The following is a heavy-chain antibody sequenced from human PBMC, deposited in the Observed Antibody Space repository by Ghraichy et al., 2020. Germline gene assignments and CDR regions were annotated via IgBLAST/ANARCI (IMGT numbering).Heavy chain of an antibody. V-gene: IGHV3-7*03. J-gene: IGHJ4*02. D-gene: IGHD3-10*01. CDR1: GFSFSKSW. Sequence: GGSLRLSCKASGFSFSKSWMSWVRQSPGRGLEWVANINDDGKERYYVDSLRGRFTISRDNDKNLLFLQITRLGVDDTAVYYCARDPKRGALDYWGQGTLVAVSA. CDR2: INDDGKER. CDR3: ARDPKRGALDY.